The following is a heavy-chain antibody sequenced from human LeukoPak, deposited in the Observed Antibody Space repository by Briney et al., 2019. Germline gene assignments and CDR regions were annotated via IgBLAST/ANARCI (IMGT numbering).Heavy chain of an antibody. CDR1: GFTFSSYE. J-gene: IGHJ5*02. Sequence: GGSLRLSCAASGFTFSSYEMNWVRQAPGKGLEWVSYISSSSSTRYYADSVKGRFTISRDNAKNSLYLQMNSLRGDDTAVYYCAREAAAGNLNWFDPWGQGTLVTVSS. D-gene: IGHD6-13*01. CDR2: ISSSSSTR. V-gene: IGHV3-48*01. CDR3: AREAAAGNLNWFDP.